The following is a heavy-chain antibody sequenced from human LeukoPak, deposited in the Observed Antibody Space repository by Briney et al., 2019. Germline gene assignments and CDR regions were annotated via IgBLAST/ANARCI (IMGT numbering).Heavy chain of an antibody. CDR1: GDSINSLDL. V-gene: IGHV4-4*02. CDR2: MYLSGTT. CDR3: AGLVGRYSSGLYYYYFDY. D-gene: IGHD3-22*01. Sequence: PSGTLSLTCSVSGDSINSLDLWSWVRQPPGKGLEWIGEMYLSGTTHSNPSVKSRVTISIDKSKNQFFLNLSSVTAADTAVYYCAGLVGRYSSGLYYYYFDYWGQGTLVTVSS. J-gene: IGHJ4*02.